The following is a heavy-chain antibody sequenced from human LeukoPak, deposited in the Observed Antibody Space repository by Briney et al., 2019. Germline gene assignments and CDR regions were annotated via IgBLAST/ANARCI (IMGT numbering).Heavy chain of an antibody. CDR3: ARRVITPRTSSPGRFDP. J-gene: IGHJ5*02. D-gene: IGHD4-23*01. V-gene: IGHV1-18*01. Sequence: GASVKVSCKASGYTFPSYGISWVRQAPGQGLEWMGWISAYNGNTNYVQKLQGRVTLTTHTSTSTAYMELRRLESDDTAVYYCARRVITPRTSSPGRFDPWGQGTLVTVSS. CDR2: ISAYNGNT. CDR1: GYTFPSYG.